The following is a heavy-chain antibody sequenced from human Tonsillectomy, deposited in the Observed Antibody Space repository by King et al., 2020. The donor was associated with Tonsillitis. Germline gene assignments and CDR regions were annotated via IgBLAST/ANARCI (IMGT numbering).Heavy chain of an antibody. CDR3: ARVVVGGYDSLSYMDV. Sequence: QLQESGPGLVKPSQTLSLTCTVSGASISSGDYYWSWIRQPPGKGLEWIGYIHYSGSTYYNPSLKSRIAISLDTSKDRFSLKMVSVTAADTAVYYCARVVVGGYDSLSYMDVWGKGTTVTVSS. J-gene: IGHJ6*03. CDR2: IHYSGST. CDR1: GASISSGDYY. V-gene: IGHV4-30-4*01. D-gene: IGHD5-12*01.